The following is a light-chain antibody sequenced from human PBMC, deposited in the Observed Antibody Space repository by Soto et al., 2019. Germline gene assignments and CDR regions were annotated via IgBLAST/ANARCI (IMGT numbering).Light chain of an antibody. CDR1: SSDVGSYNR. V-gene: IGLV2-18*02. Sequence: QSVLTQPPSVSGSPGQSVTISCTGTSSDVGSYNRVSWDQQPPGTAPKLMIYEVSNRPSGVPDRFSGSKSGNTASLTISGLQAEDEAYYYCSSYTSSTTYVFGTGTKLTVL. CDR2: EVS. J-gene: IGLJ1*01. CDR3: SSYTSSTTYV.